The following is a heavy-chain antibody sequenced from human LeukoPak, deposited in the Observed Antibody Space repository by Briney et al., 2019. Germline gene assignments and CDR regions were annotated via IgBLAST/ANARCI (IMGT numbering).Heavy chain of an antibody. CDR3: ARTGRGLGGYSYGYWYYYYGMDV. J-gene: IGHJ6*04. Sequence: GGSLRLSCAASGFTFSSYWMSWVRQAPGKGLEWVANIKQDGSEKYYVDSVKGRFTISRDNAKNSLYLQMNSLRAEDTAVYYCARTGRGLGGYSYGYWYYYYGMDVWGKGTTVSVSS. D-gene: IGHD5-18*01. V-gene: IGHV3-7*03. CDR1: GFTFSSYW. CDR2: IKQDGSEK.